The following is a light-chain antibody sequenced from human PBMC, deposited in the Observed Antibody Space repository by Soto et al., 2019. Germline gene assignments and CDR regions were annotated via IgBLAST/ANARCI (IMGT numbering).Light chain of an antibody. V-gene: IGKV1-33*01. Sequence: DIQMTQSPSTLSASVGDRVTITCRASQSISSWLAWYQQKPGKAPKLLIYDSSNLETGVTSRFSGSGSGTDFTFTISSLQPEDIATYYCQQYDNLPLTFGGGTKVDI. J-gene: IGKJ4*01. CDR3: QQYDNLPLT. CDR1: QSISSW. CDR2: DSS.